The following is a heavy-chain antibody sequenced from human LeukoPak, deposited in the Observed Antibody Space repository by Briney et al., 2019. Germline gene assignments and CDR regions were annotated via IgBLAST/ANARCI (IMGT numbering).Heavy chain of an antibody. D-gene: IGHD3-10*01. Sequence: GGSLRLSCAASGFTFSSYSMNWVRQAPGKGLEWVSYISSSSSTIYYADSVKGRFTISRDNAKNSLYLQMNSLRAEDTAVYYCARDLLRVGLLWFGELFPAYFDYWGQGTLVTVSS. CDR2: ISSSSSTI. CDR1: GFTFSSYS. J-gene: IGHJ4*02. CDR3: ARDLLRVGLLWFGELFPAYFDY. V-gene: IGHV3-48*04.